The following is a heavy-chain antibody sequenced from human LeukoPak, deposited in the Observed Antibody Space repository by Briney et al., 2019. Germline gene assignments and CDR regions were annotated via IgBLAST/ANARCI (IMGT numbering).Heavy chain of an antibody. V-gene: IGHV3-30*18. CDR1: GFTFSSYG. D-gene: IGHD3-10*01. J-gene: IGHJ4*01. Sequence: GGSLRLSCAASGFTFSSYGMHWVRQAPGKGLEWVAVISYDGSNKYYADSVKGRFTISRDNSKNTLYLQMNSLRAEDTAVYYCAKGGNYYGAGSYLFDGRGHVTMVTAAS. CDR2: ISYDGSNK. CDR3: AKGGNYYGAGSYLFDG.